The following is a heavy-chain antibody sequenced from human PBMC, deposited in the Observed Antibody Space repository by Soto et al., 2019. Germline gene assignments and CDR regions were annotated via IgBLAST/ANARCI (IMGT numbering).Heavy chain of an antibody. CDR1: GYSISSDYH. J-gene: IGHJ4*02. V-gene: IGHV4-38-2*02. D-gene: IGHD4-17*01. CDR3: ARERGDSAPYFYX. CDR2: IDHSGRT. Sequence: SETLSLTCSVSGYSISSDYHWGWIRQRPGKGLDWIRGIDHSGRTHYNPFLKIRVTISIETSKKQFSLELSSVTAADTAVYYCARERGDSAPYFYXWGQGTVVTVSX.